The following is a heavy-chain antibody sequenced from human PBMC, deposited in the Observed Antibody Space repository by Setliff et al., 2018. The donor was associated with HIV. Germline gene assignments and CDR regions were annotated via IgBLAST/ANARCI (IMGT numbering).Heavy chain of an antibody. CDR1: GFTFSNAW. V-gene: IGHV3-7*03. CDR3: ATTSRSASHDY. Sequence: GGSLRLSCAASGFTFSNAWMNWVRQAPGKGLGWVANINPDGSHRDYVDSVKGRFTISRDDAKNSLYLQMNSLRAEDTAVYYCATTSRSASHDYWGQGTLVTVS. CDR2: INPDGSHR. J-gene: IGHJ4*02.